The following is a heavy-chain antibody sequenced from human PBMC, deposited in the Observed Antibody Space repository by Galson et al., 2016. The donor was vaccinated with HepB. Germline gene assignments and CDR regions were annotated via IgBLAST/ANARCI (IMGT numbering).Heavy chain of an antibody. V-gene: IGHV4-4*02. Sequence: SETLSLTCAVSGGSVTSGNWWSWVRQPPGKGLEWIGEIYHSGNSNYNPSLKSRVTISVDKSSNRFSLEVTSVTAADTAMYYCVRVEPTWDYALGVRFWYFDLWGRGTLVSVSS. CDR3: VRVEPTWDYALGVRFWYFDL. CDR1: GGSVTSGNW. D-gene: IGHD3-16*01. J-gene: IGHJ2*01. CDR2: IYHSGNS.